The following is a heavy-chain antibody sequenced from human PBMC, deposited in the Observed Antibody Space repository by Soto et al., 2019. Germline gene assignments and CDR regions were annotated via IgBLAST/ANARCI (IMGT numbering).Heavy chain of an antibody. CDR1: GFTFSNYW. Sequence: GGSLRLSCTASGFTFSNYWMHWVRQAPGKGLVWVSRIRSDGSSINYADSVKGRLTISRHNAENTLYLQMNSLRAEDTAVYYCARGYSSDWYNALHIWGRGTVVTVSS. CDR3: ARGYSSDWYNALHI. J-gene: IGHJ3*02. D-gene: IGHD6-13*01. V-gene: IGHV3-74*01. CDR2: IRSDGSSI.